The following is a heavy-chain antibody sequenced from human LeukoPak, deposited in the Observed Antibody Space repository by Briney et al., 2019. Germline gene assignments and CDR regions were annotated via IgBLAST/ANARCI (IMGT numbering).Heavy chain of an antibody. V-gene: IGHV4-31*03. CDR1: GGSISSGGYY. J-gene: IGHJ5*02. CDR2: IYYSGST. Sequence: PSETQSLTCTVSGGSISSGGYYWSWIRQHPGKGLEWIGYIYYSGSTYYNPSLKSRVTISVDTSKNQFSLKLSSVTAADTAVYYCASTVPRDNWFDPWGQGTLVTVSS. CDR3: ASTVPRDNWFDP. D-gene: IGHD4-17*01.